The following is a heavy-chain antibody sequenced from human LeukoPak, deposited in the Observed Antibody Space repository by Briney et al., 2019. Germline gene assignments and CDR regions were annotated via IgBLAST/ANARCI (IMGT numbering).Heavy chain of an antibody. CDR3: ARDAPPDYYDSSGYLDY. Sequence: SVKVSCKASGGTFSSYAISWVRQAPGQGLEWMGGTIPIFGTANYAQKFQGRVTITADESTSTAYMELSSLRSEDTAVYYCARDAPPDYYDSSGYLDYWGQGTLVTVSS. V-gene: IGHV1-69*13. D-gene: IGHD3-22*01. J-gene: IGHJ4*02. CDR2: TIPIFGTA. CDR1: GGTFSSYA.